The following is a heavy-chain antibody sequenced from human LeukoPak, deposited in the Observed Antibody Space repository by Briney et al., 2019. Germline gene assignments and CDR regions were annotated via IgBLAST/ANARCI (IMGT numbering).Heavy chain of an antibody. V-gene: IGHV1-8*01. D-gene: IGHD5-12*01. CDR2: MNPNSGNT. CDR1: GYTFTSYD. J-gene: IGHJ5*02. Sequence: ASVKVSCKSSGYTFTSYDSNWVRQATGQGLEWMGWMNPNSGNTGYAQKFRGRVTMTRDTSIGTAYMELSSLRSEDTAVYYCAKAGIVATMNADWFDPWGQGTLVTVSS. CDR3: AKAGIVATMNADWFDP.